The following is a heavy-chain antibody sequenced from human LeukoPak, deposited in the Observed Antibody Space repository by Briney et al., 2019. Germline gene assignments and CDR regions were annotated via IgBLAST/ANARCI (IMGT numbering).Heavy chain of an antibody. J-gene: IGHJ4*02. V-gene: IGHV5-51*01. CDR2: IYPGDSDT. Sequence: GESLKISCKGSGYSFTSYWIGWVRQMPGKGLEWMGIIYPGDSDTRYSPSFQGQVTISADKSISTAYLQWSSLKASDTAMYYCARLHGPHSGSYSGLAFDYWGQGTLVTVSS. CDR3: ARLHGPHSGSYSGLAFDY. CDR1: GYSFTSYW. D-gene: IGHD1-26*01.